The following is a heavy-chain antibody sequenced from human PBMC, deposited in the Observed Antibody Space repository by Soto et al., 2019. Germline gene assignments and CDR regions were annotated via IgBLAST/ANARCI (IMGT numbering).Heavy chain of an antibody. CDR1: GGTFSGSA. CDR3: ATRLSQSWFDP. Sequence: SVKVSCKASGGTFSGSAIRWVRQAPGQGLEWMGGILPIFGTANYAQKFQGRVTITADESTSTADMELSSLRSEDTAVYYCATRLSQSWFDPWGQGTLVTVSA. J-gene: IGHJ5*02. CDR2: ILPIFGTA. V-gene: IGHV1-69*13. D-gene: IGHD1-1*01.